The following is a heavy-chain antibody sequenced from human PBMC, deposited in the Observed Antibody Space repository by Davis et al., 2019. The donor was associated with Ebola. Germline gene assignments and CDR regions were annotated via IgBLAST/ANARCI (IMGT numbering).Heavy chain of an antibody. J-gene: IGHJ4*02. V-gene: IGHV1-18*01. CDR1: GYTFTSYG. D-gene: IGHD3-10*01. Sequence: ASVKVSCKASGYTFTSYGISWVRQAPGQGLEWMGWISAYNGNTNYAQKLQGRVTMTTDTSTSTAYMELRSLRSDDTAVYYCARDIRDGSGNYLFDYWGQGTLVTVSS. CDR2: ISAYNGNT. CDR3: ARDIRDGSGNYLFDY.